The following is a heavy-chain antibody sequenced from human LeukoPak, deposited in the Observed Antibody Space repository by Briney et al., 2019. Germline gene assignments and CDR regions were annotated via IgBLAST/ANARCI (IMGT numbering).Heavy chain of an antibody. CDR3: ATTYPMGSRGWFDP. V-gene: IGHV4-34*01. D-gene: IGHD3-10*01. Sequence: PSETLSLTCAVYGGSFSGYYWSWIRQPPGKGLEWIGEINHSGSTNYNPSLKSRVTISVDTSKNQFSLKLSSVTAADTAVYYCATTYPMGSRGWFDPWGQGTLVTVSS. CDR1: GGSFSGYY. CDR2: INHSGST. J-gene: IGHJ5*02.